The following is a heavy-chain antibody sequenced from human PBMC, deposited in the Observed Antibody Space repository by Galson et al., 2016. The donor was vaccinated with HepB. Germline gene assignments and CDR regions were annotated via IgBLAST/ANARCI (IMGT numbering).Heavy chain of an antibody. CDR1: GGSVSSSTFD. J-gene: IGHJ4*02. CDR3: ASSRPRTAYFNY. V-gene: IGHV4-39*01. Sequence: ETLSLTCTVSGGSVSSSTFDWGWIRQPPGKGLEWIGSIHYSGSTYYNPSLKSRVTISVDTSKSHFSLELTSVTAADTAVYYCASSRPRTAYFNYWGQGTLVTVSS. CDR2: IHYSGST. D-gene: IGHD5-18*01.